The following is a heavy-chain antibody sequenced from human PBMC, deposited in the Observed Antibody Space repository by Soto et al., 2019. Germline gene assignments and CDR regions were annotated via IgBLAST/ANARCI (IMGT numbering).Heavy chain of an antibody. V-gene: IGHV1-46*01. CDR1: GYTFSSYY. J-gene: IGHJ4*02. D-gene: IGHD4-17*01. CDR3: ARDRTVTGSWGY. CDR2: INPSGGST. Sequence: QVQLVQSGAEVKKPGASVKVSCKASGYTFSSYYMHWVRQAPGQGLEWMGIINPSGGSTSYAQKFQGRVTMTRDTSTSTVYMELSSLRSEDTAVYYCARDRTVTGSWGYWGQGTLVTVSS.